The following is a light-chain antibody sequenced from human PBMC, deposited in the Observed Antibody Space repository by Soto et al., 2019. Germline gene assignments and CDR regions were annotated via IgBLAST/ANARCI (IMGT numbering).Light chain of an antibody. CDR3: EAWDSSLSAGV. V-gene: IGLV1-51*01. J-gene: IGLJ3*02. CDR1: RSNIVNNY. Sequence: QSVLTQPPSVSAAPGQKVTVSCAGSRSNIVNNYVSWYQHLPGTAPKLLIYDNDKRPSGIPDRFSASKSGTSATLGITGLQTGDEADYYCEAWDSSLSAGVFGGGTQLTVL. CDR2: DND.